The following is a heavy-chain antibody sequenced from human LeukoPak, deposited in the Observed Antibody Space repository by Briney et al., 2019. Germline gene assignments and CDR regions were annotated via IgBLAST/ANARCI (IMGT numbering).Heavy chain of an antibody. CDR3: ARVYATVTTSGYFDY. J-gene: IGHJ4*02. V-gene: IGHV4-31*03. Sequence: PSETLSLTCTVSGGSISSGGYYWSWIRQHPGKGLEWIGYIYYSGSTYYNPSLKSRVTISVDTSKNQFSLKLSSVTAADTAVYYCARVYATVTTSGYFDYWGQGTLVTVSS. D-gene: IGHD4-17*01. CDR2: IYYSGST. CDR1: GGSISSGGYY.